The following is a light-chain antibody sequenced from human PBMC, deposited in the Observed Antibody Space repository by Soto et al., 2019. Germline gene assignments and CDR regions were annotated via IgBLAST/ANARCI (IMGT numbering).Light chain of an antibody. Sequence: DIQMTQSPSTLSASVGDRVTITCRASQSINNWLAWYQQKPGKAPKLLIYKASNLDIGVPSRISGGGSGTEITLTISSLQPDDFATYYCQQYDTYWTFGQGTKVEIK. CDR2: KAS. CDR1: QSINNW. CDR3: QQYDTYWT. J-gene: IGKJ1*01. V-gene: IGKV1-5*03.